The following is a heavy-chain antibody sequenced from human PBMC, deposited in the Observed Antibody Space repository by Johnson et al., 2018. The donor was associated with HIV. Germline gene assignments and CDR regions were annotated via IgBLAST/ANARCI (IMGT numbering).Heavy chain of an antibody. CDR2: INWNGGTP. V-gene: IGHV3-20*04. Sequence: EQLVESGGGVVQPGRSLRLSCAASGFTFDEYDMSWVRQAPGKGLEWVSGINWNGGTPGSADSVKNRFTISRDNAKNSLYLQMNSLRAEDTAVYYCARDYGDDEVPDAFDIWGQGTMVTVSS. CDR1: GFTFDEYD. J-gene: IGHJ3*02. D-gene: IGHD4-17*01. CDR3: ARDYGDDEVPDAFDI.